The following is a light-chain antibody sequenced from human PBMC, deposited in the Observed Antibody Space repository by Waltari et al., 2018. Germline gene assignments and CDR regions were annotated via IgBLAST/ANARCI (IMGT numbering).Light chain of an antibody. CDR1: QGLVHRDGNTY. CDR2: KVS. J-gene: IGKJ2*01. V-gene: IGKV2-30*02. CDR3: MQGTHWNT. Sequence: DVVMTQSPLPLAVTLGQPASISCRSSQGLVHRDGNTYLSWFHQRPGQSPRRLIYKVSNRDSGVPDRFSGSGSGTDFTLKISRVEAEDVGLYYCMQGTHWNTFGQGTKLEIK.